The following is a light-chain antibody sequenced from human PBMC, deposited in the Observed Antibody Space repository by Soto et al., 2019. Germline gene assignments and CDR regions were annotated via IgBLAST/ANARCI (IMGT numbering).Light chain of an antibody. V-gene: IGLV2-11*01. CDR3: CSYAGSYTVWV. CDR2: DVS. J-gene: IGLJ3*02. Sequence: QSALTQPRSVSGSPGQSVTISCTGTSSDVGGYNYVSWYQQHPGKAPKVMIYDVSKRPSGVPDRFSGSKSGNTASLTISGLHAEDEADYHCCSYAGSYTVWVFGGGTKLTVL. CDR1: SSDVGGYNY.